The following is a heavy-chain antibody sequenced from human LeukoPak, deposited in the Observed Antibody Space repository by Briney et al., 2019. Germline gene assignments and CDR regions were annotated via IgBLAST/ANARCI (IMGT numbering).Heavy chain of an antibody. V-gene: IGHV4-4*02. D-gene: IGHD3-10*01. CDR3: ARGGYYGSGNDFRFDP. J-gene: IGHJ5*02. CDR2: IYHSGST. Sequence: PSETLSLTCAVSGGSISSSNWWSWIRQPPGKGLEWIGEIYHSGSTNYNPSLKSRVTISVDKSKTQFSLKLSSVTAADTAVYYCARGGYYGSGNDFRFDPWGQGTLVTVSS. CDR1: GGSISSSNW.